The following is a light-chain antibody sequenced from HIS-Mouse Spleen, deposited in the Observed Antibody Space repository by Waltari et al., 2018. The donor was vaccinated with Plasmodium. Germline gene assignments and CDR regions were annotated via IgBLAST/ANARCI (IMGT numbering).Light chain of an antibody. CDR3: QAWDSSTGV. CDR1: KFGDKY. Sequence: SYELTQPPSVSVSPGQTASITCPGGKFGDKYPCWYQQNPGQSPVLVIYQDSKRPSGIPERFSGSNSGNTATLTISGTQAMDGADYYCQAWDSSTGVFGGGTKLTVL. J-gene: IGLJ3*02. CDR2: QDS. V-gene: IGLV3-1*01.